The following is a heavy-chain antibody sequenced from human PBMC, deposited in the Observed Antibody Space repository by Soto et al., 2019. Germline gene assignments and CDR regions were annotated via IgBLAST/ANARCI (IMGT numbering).Heavy chain of an antibody. CDR2: IYYSGST. CDR1: GGSISSYY. D-gene: IGHD6-13*01. CDR3: ARGYSSSGSRDLPVYYYYYSGMDV. V-gene: IGHV4-59*01. J-gene: IGHJ6*02. Sequence: PSETLSLTCTVSGGSISSYYWSWIRQPPGKGLEWIGYIYYSGSTNYNPSLKSRVTISVDTSKNQFSLKLSSVTAADTTVYYCARGYSSSGSRDLPVYYYYYSGMDVGGQGT.